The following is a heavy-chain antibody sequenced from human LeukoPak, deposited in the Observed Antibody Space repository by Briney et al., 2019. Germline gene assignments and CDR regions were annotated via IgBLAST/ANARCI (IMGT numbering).Heavy chain of an antibody. CDR1: GFTFYIYA. Sequence: GGSLRLSCAASGFTFYIYAMSWVRQAPGKGLEWISGISKSGDNTRYADSVKGRFTISRDNSKNMLYLQMNSLRAEDTAVYYCARDSSDIRSLIAHWGQGTLVTVSS. D-gene: IGHD2-15*01. J-gene: IGHJ1*01. V-gene: IGHV3-23*01. CDR3: ARDSSDIRSLIAH. CDR2: ISKSGDNT.